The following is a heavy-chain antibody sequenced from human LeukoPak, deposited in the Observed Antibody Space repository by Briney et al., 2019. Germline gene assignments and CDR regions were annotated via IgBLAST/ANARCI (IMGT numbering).Heavy chain of an antibody. CDR2: VDPEDGET. V-gene: IGHV1-69-2*01. Sequence: ATVKISCNASGYTFTDYYMHWVQQAPGKGLEWMGRVDPEDGETIYAEKFQGRVTITADTSTDTAYMELSSLRSEDTAVYYCATVPYCGGDCPSTWGQGTLVTVSS. D-gene: IGHD2-21*02. J-gene: IGHJ5*02. CDR3: ATVPYCGGDCPST. CDR1: GYTFTDYY.